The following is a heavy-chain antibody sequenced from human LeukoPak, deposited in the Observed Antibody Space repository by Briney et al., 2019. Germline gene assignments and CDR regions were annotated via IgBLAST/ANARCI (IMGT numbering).Heavy chain of an antibody. CDR3: ARERITFGHRGIDY. CDR2: ISSSSNYI. J-gene: IGHJ4*02. V-gene: IGHV3-21*01. CDR1: GFTFSAYN. Sequence: GGSLRLSCAASGFTFSAYNMNGVRQAPGKGLEWVSCISSSSNYIYYADSVKGRFTISRDNAKNSLFLQMNSLRAEDTAVYYCARERITFGHRGIDYWGQGTLVTVSS. D-gene: IGHD3-16*01.